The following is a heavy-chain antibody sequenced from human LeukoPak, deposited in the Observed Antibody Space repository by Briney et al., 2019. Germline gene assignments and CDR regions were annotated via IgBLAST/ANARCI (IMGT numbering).Heavy chain of an antibody. J-gene: IGHJ4*02. CDR2: IHYSGNT. D-gene: IGHD5-18*01. Sequence: IGYIHYSGNTYYNSSLKSRVTISLDKSKNQFSLKLSSVTAADTAVYYCARVPDTSMAYFDYWGQGTLVTVSS. V-gene: IGHV4-30-4*01. CDR3: ARVPDTSMAYFDY.